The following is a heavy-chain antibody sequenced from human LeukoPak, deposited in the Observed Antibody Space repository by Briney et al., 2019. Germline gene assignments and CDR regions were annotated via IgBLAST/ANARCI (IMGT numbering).Heavy chain of an antibody. CDR2: IIPIFGTV. D-gene: IGHD4-17*01. CDR3: ARDRDDYGDGRFDY. Sequence: ASVKVSCKASGGTFSSYAISWVRQAPGQGLEWMGGIIPIFGTVNYAQKFQGRVTITADESTSTAYMELSSLRSEDTAVYYCARDRDDYGDGRFDYWGQGTLVTVSS. J-gene: IGHJ4*02. CDR1: GGTFSSYA. V-gene: IGHV1-69*13.